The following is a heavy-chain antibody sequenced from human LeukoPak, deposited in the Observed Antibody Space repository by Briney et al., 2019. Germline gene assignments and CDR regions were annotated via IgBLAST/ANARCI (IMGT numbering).Heavy chain of an antibody. CDR1: GFTFSSYS. J-gene: IGHJ5*02. D-gene: IGHD3-3*01. V-gene: IGHV3-48*01. CDR2: ISSSSSTI. Sequence: EGSLRLSCAASGFTFSSYSMNWVRQAPGKGLEWVSYISSSSSTIYYADSVKGRFTISRDNAKNSLYLQMNSLRAEDTAVYYCARGPEDFWSGYLDPNWFDPWGQGTLVTVSS. CDR3: ARGPEDFWSGYLDPNWFDP.